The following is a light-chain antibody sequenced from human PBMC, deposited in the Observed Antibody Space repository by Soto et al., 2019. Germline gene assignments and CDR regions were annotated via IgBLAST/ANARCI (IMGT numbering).Light chain of an antibody. J-gene: IGKJ5*01. CDR2: AAS. Sequence: IQMTQSPSSLSASVGDRVTITLQASQVINNYLNWYRHKPGKAPELLIYAASSLQSGVPSRFSGSGSGTDFSLIINNLQPEDFATYYCQQSYSTPPISFGQGTRLEIK. V-gene: IGKV1-39*01. CDR1: QVINNY. CDR3: QQSYSTPPIS.